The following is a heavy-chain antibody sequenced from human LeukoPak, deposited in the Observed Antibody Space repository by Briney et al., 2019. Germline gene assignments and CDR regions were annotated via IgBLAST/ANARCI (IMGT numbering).Heavy chain of an antibody. D-gene: IGHD3-10*01. J-gene: IGHJ4*02. CDR3: ATSKWFGIETEY. CDR2: INPSGTT. V-gene: IGHV4-34*01. CDR1: GGSFSGYF. Sequence: SSETLSLTCAVYGGSFSGYFWTWFRQPPGKGLEWIGEINPSGTTKYHPSLKSRVTISGDTSKNQISLELSAVTAADTAVYYCATSKWFGIETEYWGQGTLVTVSS.